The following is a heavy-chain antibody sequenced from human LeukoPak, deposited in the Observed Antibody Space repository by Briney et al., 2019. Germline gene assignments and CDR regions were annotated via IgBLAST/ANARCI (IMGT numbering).Heavy chain of an antibody. CDR2: IYPGDSDT. CDR3: ARRVYSSGWSDFDY. CDR1: GYTFTSYW. V-gene: IGHV5-51*01. Sequence: GESLKISCEGYGYTFTSYWIAWVRQMPGKGLEWMGIIYPGDSDTRYSPSFQGQVTISADKSISTAYLQWSSLKASDTAMYYCARRVYSSGWSDFDYWGQGTLVTVSS. J-gene: IGHJ4*02. D-gene: IGHD6-19*01.